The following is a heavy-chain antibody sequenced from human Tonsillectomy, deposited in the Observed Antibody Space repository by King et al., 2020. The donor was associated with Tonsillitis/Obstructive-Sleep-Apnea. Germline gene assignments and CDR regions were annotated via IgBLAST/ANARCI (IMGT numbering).Heavy chain of an antibody. D-gene: IGHD1-26*01. Sequence: VQLVESGGGLVQPGGSLRLSCAASGFTFSSYEMNWVRQAPGKGLEWVSYISSSGSTIYYADSVKGRFTISRDNAKNSLYLQMNSLRAEDTAVYYCATVDSGSYGGVDYWGQGTLVTVSS. CDR3: ATVDSGSYGGVDY. V-gene: IGHV3-48*03. J-gene: IGHJ4*02. CDR2: ISSSGSTI. CDR1: GFTFSSYE.